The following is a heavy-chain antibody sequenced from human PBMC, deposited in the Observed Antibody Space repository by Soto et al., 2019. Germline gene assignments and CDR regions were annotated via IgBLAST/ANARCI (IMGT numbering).Heavy chain of an antibody. CDR1: GFTFDNYG. D-gene: IGHD6-13*01. CDR2: INLSGGRT. V-gene: IGHV3-20*04. J-gene: IGHJ5*02. CDR3: AREEEASAGTKWFDP. Sequence: EVQLVESGGGVVRPWGSLRVTCTASGFTFDNYGMSWVRQGPGKGLEWVAGINLSGGRTGYADSVKGRFTISRDNAKNSLYPQRSSMRAEDTAFYYCAREEEASAGTKWFDPWGQGTLVTVSS.